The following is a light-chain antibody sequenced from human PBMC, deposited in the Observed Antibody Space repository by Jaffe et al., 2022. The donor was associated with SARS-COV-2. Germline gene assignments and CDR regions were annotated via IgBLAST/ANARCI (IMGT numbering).Light chain of an antibody. V-gene: IGLV1-51*01. CDR3: GTWDGSLKIWV. J-gene: IGLJ3*02. Sequence: QSLLAQPPSVSEAPGQRVTISCSGSSSNIGNFDVSWYQQLPGTAPKLLIYGSNKRPSGIPDRFSGSKSGTSATLGITGLQTGDEADYYCGTWDGSLKIWVFGGGTTLTVL. CDR1: SSNIGNFD. CDR2: GSN.